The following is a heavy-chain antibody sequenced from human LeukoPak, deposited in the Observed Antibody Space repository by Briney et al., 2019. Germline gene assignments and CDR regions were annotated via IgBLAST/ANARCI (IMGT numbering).Heavy chain of an antibody. CDR2: INHSGNT. J-gene: IGHJ5*02. V-gene: IGHV4-34*01. CDR1: GGSFRGYY. CDR3: ARVGKKSSSWYGQGLNWFAP. D-gene: IGHD6-13*01. Sequence: PSETLSVTCAVYGGSFRGYYCGWIRQAPGKELGRVGEINHSGNTNYNPSLKSRVTISVDTSKNQFSLKLTSVTAADTAVYYCARVGKKSSSWYGQGLNWFAPWGQGTLVTVSS.